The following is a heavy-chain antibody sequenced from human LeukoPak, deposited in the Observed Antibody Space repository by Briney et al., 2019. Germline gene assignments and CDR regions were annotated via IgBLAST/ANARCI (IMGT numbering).Heavy chain of an antibody. CDR3: ARGRYYYDSSVTDY. D-gene: IGHD3-22*01. CDR2: IYHSGST. CDR1: GGSFSGYY. V-gene: IGHV4-38-2*01. J-gene: IGHJ4*02. Sequence: SETLSLTCAVYGGSFSGYYWGWIRQPPGKGLEWIGSIYHSGSTCYNPSLKSRVTISVDTSKNQFSLKLSSVTAADTAVYYCARGRYYYDSSVTDYWGQGTLVTVSS.